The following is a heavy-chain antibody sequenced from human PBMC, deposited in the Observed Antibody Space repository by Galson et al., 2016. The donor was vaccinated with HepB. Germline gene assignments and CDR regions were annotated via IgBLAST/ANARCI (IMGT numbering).Heavy chain of an antibody. CDR2: VIPIFGTA. CDR3: ARSRIVEGGNDYGLDV. D-gene: IGHD2/OR15-2a*01. Sequence: SVKVSCKASGGTFRNYAVNWVRQAPGQGLEYVGRVIPIFGTAKYTQKFQGRATITADEPTSTAYMALSSLGSEDTAVYYCARSRIVEGGNDYGLDVWGPGTTVTVSS. CDR1: GGTFRNYA. J-gene: IGHJ6*02. V-gene: IGHV1-69*13.